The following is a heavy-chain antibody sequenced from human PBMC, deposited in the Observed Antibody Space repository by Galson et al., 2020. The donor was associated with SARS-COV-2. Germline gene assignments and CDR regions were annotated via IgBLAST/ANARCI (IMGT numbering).Heavy chain of an antibody. D-gene: IGHD3-3*02. J-gene: IGHJ3*02. CDR3: ARDAIRGLAFDI. V-gene: IGHV4-31*03. CDR2: IYYSGST. Sequence: SETLSLTCTVSGGSISSGGYYWSWIRQHPGKGLEWIGYIYYSGSTYYNPSLKSRVTISVDTSKNQFSLKLSSVTAADTAVYYCARDAIRGLAFDIWGQGTMVTVSS. CDR1: GGSISSGGYY.